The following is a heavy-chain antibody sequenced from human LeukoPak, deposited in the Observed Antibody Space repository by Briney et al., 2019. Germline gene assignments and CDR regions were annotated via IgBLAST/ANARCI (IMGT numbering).Heavy chain of an antibody. J-gene: IGHJ6*02. CDR1: GYTLTGYY. V-gene: IGHV1-8*02. CDR3: ARGVLAVAGTDYYGMDV. Sequence: ASVKVSCKASGYTLTGYYMHWVRQATGQGLEWMGWMNPNSGNTGYAQKFQGRVTMTRNTSISTAYMELSSLRSEDTAVYYCARGVLAVAGTDYYGMDVWGQGTTVTVSS. D-gene: IGHD6-19*01. CDR2: MNPNSGNT.